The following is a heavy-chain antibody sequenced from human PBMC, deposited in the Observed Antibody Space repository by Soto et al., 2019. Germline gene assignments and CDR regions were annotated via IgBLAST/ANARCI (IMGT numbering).Heavy chain of an antibody. J-gene: IGHJ4*02. CDR2: IYYSGST. V-gene: IGHV4-59*01. CDR3: AGGSSAWPPRLDY. Sequence: QVQLQESGPGLVKPSETLSLNCTVSGGPISSYYWSWIRPSPGKGLEWIGYIYYSGSTNYNPSLNSRGTRSVDTSNNQVSLELSSVTAADMAVSYCAGGSSAWPPRLDYWGQGTLVTVSS. CDR1: GGPISSYY. D-gene: IGHD6-19*01.